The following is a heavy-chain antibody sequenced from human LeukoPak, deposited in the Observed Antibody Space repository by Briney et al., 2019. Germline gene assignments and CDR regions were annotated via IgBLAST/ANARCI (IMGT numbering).Heavy chain of an antibody. CDR3: ARGVRDGYNSPTYYFDY. V-gene: IGHV4-4*07. CDR1: GGSISSYY. J-gene: IGHJ4*02. CDR2: IYTSGST. Sequence: SETLSLTCTVSGGSISSYYWSWIRQPAGKGLEWIGRIYTSGSTNYNPSLKSRVTMSVDTSKNQFSLKLSSVTAVDTAVYYCARGVRDGYNSPTYYFDYWGQGTLVTVSS. D-gene: IGHD5-24*01.